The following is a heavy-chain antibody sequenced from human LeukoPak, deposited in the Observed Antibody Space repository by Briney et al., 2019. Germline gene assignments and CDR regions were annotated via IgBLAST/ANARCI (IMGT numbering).Heavy chain of an antibody. V-gene: IGHV3-23*01. CDR2: ISGSGDNT. CDR3: AKDRSDNSSWYLGDY. CDR1: GFIFTNYA. Sequence: GGSLRLSCAASGFIFTNYAMSWVRQAPGKGLEWVSVISGSGDNTYYADSVKGRCTISRDNSKNTLYLQMNSPRAEDTAVYYCAKDRSDNSSWYLGDYWGQGTLVTVSS. J-gene: IGHJ4*02. D-gene: IGHD6-19*01.